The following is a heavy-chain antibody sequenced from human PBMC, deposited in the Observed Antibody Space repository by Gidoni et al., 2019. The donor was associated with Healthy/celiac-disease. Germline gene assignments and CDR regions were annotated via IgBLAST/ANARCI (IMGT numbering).Heavy chain of an antibody. V-gene: IGHV4-31*03. CDR3: ARADLYLPEYYFDY. CDR2: IYYSGST. Sequence: QVQLQESGPGLVKPSQTLSLTCTVSGGPISRGGYYWSWIRQHPGKGLEWIGYIYYSGSTYYNPSLKSRVTISVDTSKNQFSLKLSSVTAADTAVYYCARADLYLPEYYFDYWGQGTLVTVSS. CDR1: GGPISRGGYY. D-gene: IGHD3-10*01. J-gene: IGHJ4*02.